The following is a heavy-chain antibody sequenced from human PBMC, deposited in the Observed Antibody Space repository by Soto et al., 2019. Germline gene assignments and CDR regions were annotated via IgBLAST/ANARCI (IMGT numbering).Heavy chain of an antibody. CDR2: ISSNGVDT. D-gene: IGHD6-6*01. V-gene: IGHV3-64*01. CDR3: ARRARPDFYYMDV. CDR1: GFTLSGYA. Sequence: EVQLAESGGGLAQPGGSLRLSCAASGFTLSGYAMDWVRQAPGKGLEYVSAISSNGVDTYYANSVQGRFTISRDNSKNTVYLQMGSLRPEDMAVYYCARRARPDFYYMDVWGKGPTVTVSS. J-gene: IGHJ6*03.